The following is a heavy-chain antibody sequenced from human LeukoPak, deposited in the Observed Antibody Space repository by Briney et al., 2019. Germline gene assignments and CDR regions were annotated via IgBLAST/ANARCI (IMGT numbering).Heavy chain of an antibody. V-gene: IGHV4-59*08. J-gene: IGHJ4*02. CDR1: GGSISSYY. CDR3: ARQGRGSSWLNFDY. Sequence: KTSETLSLTCTVSGGSISSYYWSWIRQPPGKGLEWIGYIYYSGSTNYNPSLKSRVTISVDTSKNQFSLKVRSVTAADTAVYYCARQGRGSSWLNFDYWGQGTLVTVSS. D-gene: IGHD6-13*01. CDR2: IYYSGST.